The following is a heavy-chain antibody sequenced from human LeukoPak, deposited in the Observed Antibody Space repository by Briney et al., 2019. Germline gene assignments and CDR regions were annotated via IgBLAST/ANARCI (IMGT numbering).Heavy chain of an antibody. J-gene: IGHJ4*02. Sequence: SETLSLTCNVSGDSISTYNWSWIRQPAGKGLEWIGRIHSSGSTNYNPSLKSRVTISVDTSKNQFSLKLSSVTAADTAVYYCARDLYSGSYYFDYWGQGTLVTASS. CDR3: ARDLYSGSYYFDY. V-gene: IGHV4-4*07. CDR1: GDSISTYN. CDR2: IHSSGST. D-gene: IGHD1-26*01.